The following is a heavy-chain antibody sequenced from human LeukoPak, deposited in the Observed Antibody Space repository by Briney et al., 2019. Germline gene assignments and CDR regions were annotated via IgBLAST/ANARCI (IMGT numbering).Heavy chain of an antibody. V-gene: IGHV3-23*01. D-gene: IGHD1-14*01. CDR2: INSGGGST. J-gene: IGHJ4*02. CDR1: GFTLNNHA. Sequence: QPGGSLRLSCAASGFTLNNHAMNWVRQAPGKGLEWVSGINSGGGSTYYTDSVKGRFTISRDTSKNMLYLQMNSLRADDTAVYFCAKDLSYNLNYFDYWGQGTLVTVSA. CDR3: AKDLSYNLNYFDY.